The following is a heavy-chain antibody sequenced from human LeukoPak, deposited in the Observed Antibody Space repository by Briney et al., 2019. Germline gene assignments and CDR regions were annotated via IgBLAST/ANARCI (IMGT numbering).Heavy chain of an antibody. J-gene: IGHJ4*02. Sequence: SGPTLVNPTQTLTLTCTFSGFSLTTTGVGVNWIRQPPGKALEWLVLIYWNDDKRYSASLKTRLTITKDTSKNQVVLTMTNMDPEDTATYCAHRGGAVTGHYYFDYWGQGTLVTVSS. V-gene: IGHV2-5*01. CDR1: GFSLTTTGVG. CDR3: AHRGGAVTGHYYFDY. D-gene: IGHD6-19*01. CDR2: IYWNDDK.